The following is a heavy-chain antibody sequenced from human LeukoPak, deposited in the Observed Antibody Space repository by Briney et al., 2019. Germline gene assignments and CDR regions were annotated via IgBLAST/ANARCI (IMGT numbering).Heavy chain of an antibody. J-gene: IGHJ5*02. V-gene: IGHV1-18*01. CDR2: ISGYNGNT. D-gene: IGHD3-3*01. CDR1: GYTFTTYV. Sequence: GASVKVSCKASGYTFTTYVIIWVRQAPGQGLEWMGWISGYNGNTNYAQKLQARVTMTTDTSTSTAYMELRSLRSDDTAVYYCARALWFGVLTICKTWGQGTLVTVSS. CDR3: ARALWFGVLTICKT.